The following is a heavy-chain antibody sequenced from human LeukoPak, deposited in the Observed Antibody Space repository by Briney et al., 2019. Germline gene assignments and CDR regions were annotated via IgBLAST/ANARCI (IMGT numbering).Heavy chain of an antibody. CDR1: GFTFDDYA. Sequence: GGSLRLSCAASGFTFDDYAMHWVRQAPGKGLEWVSGISWNSGSIGYADSVKGRFTISRDNPQNSLYLQMNSLRDEDTAVYYCSRDPRPCDYWGQGTLVTVSS. CDR3: SRDPRPCDY. CDR2: ISWNSGSI. V-gene: IGHV3-9*01. J-gene: IGHJ4*02.